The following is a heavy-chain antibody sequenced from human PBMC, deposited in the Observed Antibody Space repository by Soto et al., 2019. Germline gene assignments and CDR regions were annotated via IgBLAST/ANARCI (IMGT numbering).Heavy chain of an antibody. CDR3: ARASRMGEAAAAGYFDY. Sequence: LRLSCAASGFTFSSYAMHWVRQAPGKGLEWVAVISYDGSNKYYADSVKGRFTISRDNSKNTLYLQMNSLRAEDTAVYYCARASRMGEAAAAGYFDYWGQGTLVTVSS. D-gene: IGHD6-13*01. J-gene: IGHJ4*02. CDR2: ISYDGSNK. V-gene: IGHV3-30-3*01. CDR1: GFTFSSYA.